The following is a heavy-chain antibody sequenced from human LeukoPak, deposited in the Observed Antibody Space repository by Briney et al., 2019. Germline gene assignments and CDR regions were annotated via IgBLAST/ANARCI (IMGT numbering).Heavy chain of an antibody. J-gene: IGHJ4*02. V-gene: IGHV4-34*01. CDR2: INHSGST. CDR3: ASLRPRDMVVTAPAFDF. CDR1: GGSFSGYY. D-gene: IGHD2-15*01. Sequence: PSETLSLTCAVYGGSFSGYYWSWIRQPPGKGLEWIGEINHSGSTNYNPSLKSRVTISVDTSKNQFSLKLSSVTAADTAVYYCASLRPRDMVVTAPAFDFWGQGTLVTVSS.